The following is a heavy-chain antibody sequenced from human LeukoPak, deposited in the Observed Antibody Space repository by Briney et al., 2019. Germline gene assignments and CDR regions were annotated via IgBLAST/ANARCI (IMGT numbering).Heavy chain of an antibody. CDR2: INSDGSRT. CDR3: AKTYYYGSGSYYKFLDY. CDR1: GFTFSSYW. J-gene: IGHJ4*02. V-gene: IGHV3-74*01. Sequence: HPGGSLRLSCAASGFTFSSYWMHWVPQPPGKGLIWFSRINSDGSRTTYADSVRGRFTISRDNAKSTLYLQMNSLRAEDTAVYYCAKTYYYGSGSYYKFLDYWGQGTLVTVSS. D-gene: IGHD3-10*01.